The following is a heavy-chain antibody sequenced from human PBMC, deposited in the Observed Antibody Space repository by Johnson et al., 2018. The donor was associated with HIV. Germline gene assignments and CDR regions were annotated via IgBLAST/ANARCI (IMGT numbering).Heavy chain of an antibody. CDR2: LFSGGST. J-gene: IGHJ3*02. CDR3: ASDGELPEYAFDI. D-gene: IGHD1-26*01. V-gene: IGHV3-66*01. Sequence: VQLVESGGGLVQPGGSLRLSCAASGFTVSSYYMSWVRQAPGKGLELVSILFSGGSTYSADSVKGRFTISRDNSKNTLYLQMNSLRAEDTAVYYCASDGELPEYAFDIWGQGTMVTVSS. CDR1: GFTVSSYY.